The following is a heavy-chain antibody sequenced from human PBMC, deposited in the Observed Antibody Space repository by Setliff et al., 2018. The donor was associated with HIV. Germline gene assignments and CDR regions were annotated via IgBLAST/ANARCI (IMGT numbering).Heavy chain of an antibody. CDR3: ASCGSDYYMDV. Sequence: GASVKVSCKASGYTFTDFYIHWVRQAPGQGLEWMGWISPYSGQTTYAQKFQGRVTMTADTSTNTVHMELRSLRSDDTAVYYCASCGSDYYMDVWGRGTTVTVSS. D-gene: IGHD5-12*01. CDR1: GYTFTDFY. V-gene: IGHV1-18*04. CDR2: ISPYSGQT. J-gene: IGHJ6*03.